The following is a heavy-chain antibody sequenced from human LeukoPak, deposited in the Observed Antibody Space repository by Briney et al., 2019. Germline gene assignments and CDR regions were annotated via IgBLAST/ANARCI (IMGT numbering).Heavy chain of an antibody. CDR3: ARDTGMLRGNYYMDV. J-gene: IGHJ6*03. V-gene: IGHV1-2*02. D-gene: IGHD3-10*01. CDR1: GYTFTGYY. CDR2: INPNSGGT. Sequence: ASVEVSCKASGYTFTGYYIHWVRQAPGQGLEWMGWINPNSGGTNYAQKFQGRVTMTRDTSISTAYVELSRLTSDDTAVYYCARDTGMLRGNYYMDVWGKGTTVTVSS.